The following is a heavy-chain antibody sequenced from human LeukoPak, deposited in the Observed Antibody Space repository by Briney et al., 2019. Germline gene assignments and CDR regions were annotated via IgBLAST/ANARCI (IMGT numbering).Heavy chain of an antibody. J-gene: IGHJ4*02. D-gene: IGHD4/OR15-4a*01. CDR1: GFTFSDHY. V-gene: IGHV3-72*01. CDR2: TRNKVTSYPT. CDR3: ARSMYGEGRRIIDFDY. Sequence: GGSLRLSCAASGFTFSDHYIDWVRQAPGKGLEWVARTRNKVTSYPTAYAASVTGRFTVSRDDSSNSVYLQMNSLKIEDTAVYYCARSMYGEGRRIIDFDYWGQGSLLTVSS.